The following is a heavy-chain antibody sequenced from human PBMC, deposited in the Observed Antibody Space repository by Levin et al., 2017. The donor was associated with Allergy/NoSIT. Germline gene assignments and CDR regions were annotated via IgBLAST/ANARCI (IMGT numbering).Heavy chain of an antibody. J-gene: IGHJ4*02. V-gene: IGHV4-34*01. CDR3: ARVKGYGGNTLIDY. CDR1: GGSFSGSY. CDR2: INHSGST. D-gene: IGHD4-23*01. Sequence: SQTLSLTCAVYGGSFSGSYWSWIRQPPGKGLEWIGEINHSGSTNYNPSLKSRVTISVDTSKNQFSLKLSSVTAADTAVYYCARVKGYGGNTLIDYWGQGTLVTVSS.